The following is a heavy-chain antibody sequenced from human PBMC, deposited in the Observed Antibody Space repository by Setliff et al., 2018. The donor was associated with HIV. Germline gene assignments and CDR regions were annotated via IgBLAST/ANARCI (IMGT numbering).Heavy chain of an antibody. CDR1: GYTFIGHY. J-gene: IGHJ5*02. Sequence: GASVKVSCKASGYTFIGHYIHWVRQAPGQGLEWMGWTNPNSGDTKYAQKFQDRVSLTRDTSLRTAYMELSSLTSDDTAIYYCARDMFEIWERSLAKGDEFDPWGQGSLVTVSS. CDR3: ARDMFEIWERSLAKGDEFDP. V-gene: IGHV1-2*02. D-gene: IGHD3-10*02. CDR2: TNPNSGDT.